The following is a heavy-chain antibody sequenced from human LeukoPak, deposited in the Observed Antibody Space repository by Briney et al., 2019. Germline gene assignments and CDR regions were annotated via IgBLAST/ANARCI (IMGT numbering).Heavy chain of an antibody. CDR3: AKRRWEATTSPHYFDY. V-gene: IGHV3-30*18. CDR1: GFTFSSYG. Sequence: GGSLRLSCAASGFTFSSYGMHWVRQAPGKGLEWVAVISYDGSNKYYADSVKGRFTISRDNSKNTLYLQLNSLRAEDTAVYYCAKRRWEATTSPHYFDYWGQGTLVTVSS. D-gene: IGHD5-12*01. CDR2: ISYDGSNK. J-gene: IGHJ4*02.